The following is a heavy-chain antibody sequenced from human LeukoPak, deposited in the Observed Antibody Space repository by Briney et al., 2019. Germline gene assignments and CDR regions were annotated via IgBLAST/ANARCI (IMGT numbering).Heavy chain of an antibody. CDR3: ARVGRSRGALPNFYYYMDV. V-gene: IGHV1-69*05. CDR1: GDIFNSYS. D-gene: IGHD1-26*01. CDR2: IIPMFGST. J-gene: IGHJ6*03. Sequence: SVKVSCKASGDIFNSYSVSWVRQAPGQGLEWMGGIIPMFGSTNYAQKFEGRVTITTEQSTTTVYMELTSLTSEDTAVYYCARVGRSRGALPNFYYYMDVWGKGTTVTVSS.